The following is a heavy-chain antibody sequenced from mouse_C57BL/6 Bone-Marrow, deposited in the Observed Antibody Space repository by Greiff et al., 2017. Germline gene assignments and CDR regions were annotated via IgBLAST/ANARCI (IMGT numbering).Heavy chain of an antibody. CDR1: GYSFTGYY. CDR3: ARDTPHYFDY. J-gene: IGHJ2*01. V-gene: IGHV1-42*01. CDR2: INPSTGGT. D-gene: IGHD5-1-1*01. Sequence: EVKLQQSGPELVKPGASVKISCKASGYSFTGYYMNWVKQSPEKSLEWIGEINPSTGGTTYNPKFKAKATLTVDKSSSTAYMQLKSLTSEDSAVYYCARDTPHYFDYWGQGTTLTVSS.